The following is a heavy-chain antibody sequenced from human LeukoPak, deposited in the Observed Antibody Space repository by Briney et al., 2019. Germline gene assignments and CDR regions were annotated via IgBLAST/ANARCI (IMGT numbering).Heavy chain of an antibody. V-gene: IGHV1-2*04. CDR1: GGTFSSYA. Sequence: ASVKVSCKASGGTFSSYAISWVRQAPGQGLEWMGWINPNSGGTNYAQKFQGWVTMTRDTSISTAYMELSRLRSDDTAVYYCARDRYPESLRYCSSTSCDKSSDYWGQGTLVTVSS. CDR3: ARDRYPESLRYCSSTSCDKSSDY. J-gene: IGHJ4*02. D-gene: IGHD2-2*01. CDR2: INPNSGGT.